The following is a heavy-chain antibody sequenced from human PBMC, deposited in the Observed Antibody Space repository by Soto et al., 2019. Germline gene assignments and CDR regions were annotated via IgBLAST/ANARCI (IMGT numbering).Heavy chain of an antibody. Sequence: EVQLVESGGDLVQPRGSLRLSCAASGFAVSSNYMTWVRQAPGKGLEWVSVIHSGGDTHYADSVRGRFTISRDNSKNTLYLQMNSLRAEDTAVYYCARSRTGTTYGGMDVWGQGTTVTVSS. CDR2: IHSGGDT. CDR1: GFAVSSNY. CDR3: ARSRTGTTYGGMDV. V-gene: IGHV3-66*01. D-gene: IGHD1-7*01. J-gene: IGHJ6*02.